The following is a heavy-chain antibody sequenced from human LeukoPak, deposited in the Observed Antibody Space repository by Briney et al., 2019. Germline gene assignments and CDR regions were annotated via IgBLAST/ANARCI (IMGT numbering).Heavy chain of an antibody. CDR3: AKDVSLAAGPDY. Sequence: GGSLRLSCAASGFTFSSYGMHWFRQAPGKGLEWVAFIRYDGSNKYYADSVKGRFTISRDNSKNTLYLQMNSLRAEDTAVYYCAKDVSLAAGPDYWGQGTLVTVSS. D-gene: IGHD6-6*01. CDR2: IRYDGSNK. V-gene: IGHV3-30*02. J-gene: IGHJ4*02. CDR1: GFTFSSYG.